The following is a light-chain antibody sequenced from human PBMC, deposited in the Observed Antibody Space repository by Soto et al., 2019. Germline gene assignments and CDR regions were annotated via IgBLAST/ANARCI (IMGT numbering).Light chain of an antibody. V-gene: IGKV3D-15*01. CDR2: GAS. CDR3: QQYNSWPLT. CDR1: QSVSSN. Sequence: EIMMTQSPATLSVSPGERATLSCRASQSVSSNLAWYQQKPGQAPRLLIYGASTGATGIPARFSGSGSGTEFTLTISSLQSEDFAVYYCQQYNSWPLTFGGGTKVEIK. J-gene: IGKJ4*01.